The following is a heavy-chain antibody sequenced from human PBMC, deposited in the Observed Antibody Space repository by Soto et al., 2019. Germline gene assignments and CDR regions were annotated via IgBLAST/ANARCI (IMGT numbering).Heavy chain of an antibody. CDR2: VYNSGST. CDR3: ARGGVVVVSYALDA. CDR1: GGFISNYY. Sequence: PSETLSLPCSVSGGFISNYYWTWIRQSPGKGLEWIGYVYNSGSTKYNPSLKSRVSISIDTSKNQFSLKLSSVTAPDTDLYYCARGGVVVVSYALDAWRQETT. J-gene: IGHJ6*02. V-gene: IGHV4-59*01. D-gene: IGHD2-21*01.